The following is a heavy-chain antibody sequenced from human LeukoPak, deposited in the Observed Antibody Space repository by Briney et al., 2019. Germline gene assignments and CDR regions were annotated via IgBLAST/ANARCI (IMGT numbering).Heavy chain of an antibody. CDR1: GGAFSSYA. J-gene: IGHJ6*03. V-gene: IGHV1-69*13. CDR3: ARDPRDYGENYYYYYMDV. D-gene: IGHD4-17*01. CDR2: IIPIFGTA. Sequence: SVKVSCKASGGAFSSYAISWVRQAPGQGLEWMGGIIPIFGTANYAQKFQGRVTITADESTSTAYMELSSLRSEDTAVYYCARDPRDYGENYYYYYMDVWGKGTTVTVSS.